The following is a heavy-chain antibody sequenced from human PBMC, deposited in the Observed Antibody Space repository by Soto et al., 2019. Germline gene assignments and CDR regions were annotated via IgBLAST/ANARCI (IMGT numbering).Heavy chain of an antibody. J-gene: IGHJ6*02. CDR3: ARCRGIAACRRCYGIDV. D-gene: IGHD6-25*01. Sequence: QVQLQQSGAGLLKPSETLSLTCAVYGGSFSGYYWSWIRQPPGKGLEWIGEINHSGSTNYNPSLNRRVTISVDTCKPQFSLKPSSVTGAETAVYYCARCRGIAACRRCYGIDVWVQGTKVTVSS. CDR1: GGSFSGYY. V-gene: IGHV4-34*01. CDR2: INHSGST.